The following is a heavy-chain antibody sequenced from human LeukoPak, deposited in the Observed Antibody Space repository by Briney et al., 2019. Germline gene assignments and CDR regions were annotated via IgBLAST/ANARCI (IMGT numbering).Heavy chain of an antibody. Sequence: ASVKVSCKASGYTFTTYGINWVRQATGQGIEWMGWMNPNSGNTGYAQKFQGRVTMTRNTSMSTAYMELNSLRSEDTAVYYCARANYYGSGKKDLDYWGQGTLVTVSS. CDR2: MNPNSGNT. D-gene: IGHD3-10*01. V-gene: IGHV1-8*01. CDR3: ARANYYGSGKKDLDY. CDR1: GYTFTTYG. J-gene: IGHJ4*02.